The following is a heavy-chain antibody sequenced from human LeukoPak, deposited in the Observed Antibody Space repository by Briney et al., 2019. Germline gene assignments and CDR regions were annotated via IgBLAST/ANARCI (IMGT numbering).Heavy chain of an antibody. V-gene: IGHV1-46*01. D-gene: IGHD3-22*01. J-gene: IGHJ4*02. CDR1: GYTFTSYY. Sequence: ASVKVSCKASGYTFTSYYMHWVRQAPGQGLEWMGIINPSGGSTSYAQKFQGRVTMTRDTSTSTVYMELSSLRSGDTAVYCCARDGDPSYGTMISDYWGQGTLVTVSS. CDR2: INPSGGST. CDR3: ARDGDPSYGTMISDY.